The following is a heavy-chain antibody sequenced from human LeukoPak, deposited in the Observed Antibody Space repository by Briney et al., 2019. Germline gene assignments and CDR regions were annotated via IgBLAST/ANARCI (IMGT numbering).Heavy chain of an antibody. J-gene: IGHJ4*02. CDR1: GFTFSTYT. D-gene: IGHD4-17*01. V-gene: IGHV3-48*01. CDR2: ISSSSSTI. CDR3: AKSGDYGADIPPGHFEY. Sequence: GGSLRLPCAASGFTFSTYTMNWVRQAPGKGLEWLSCISSSSSTIYYADSVKGRFTISRDNAKSSLYLQMNSLRAEDTAVYYCAKSGDYGADIPPGHFEYWGQGTLVTVSS.